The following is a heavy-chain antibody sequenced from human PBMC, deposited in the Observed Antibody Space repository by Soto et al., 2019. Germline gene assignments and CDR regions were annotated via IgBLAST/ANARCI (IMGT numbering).Heavy chain of an antibody. J-gene: IGHJ4*02. V-gene: IGHV1-58*01. D-gene: IGHD3-22*01. CDR3: AAAAYYYDSSGRYDY. Sequence: SVKVSCKASGFTFTSSAVQWVRQARGQRLEWIGWIVVGSGNTNYAQKFQERVTITRDMSTSTAYMELSSLRSEDTAVYYCAAAAYYYDSSGRYDYWGQGTLVTVSP. CDR2: IVVGSGNT. CDR1: GFTFTSSA.